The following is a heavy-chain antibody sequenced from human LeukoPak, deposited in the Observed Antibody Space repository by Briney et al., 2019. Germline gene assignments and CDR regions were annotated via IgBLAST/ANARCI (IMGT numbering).Heavy chain of an antibody. D-gene: IGHD5-18*01. CDR1: GYTFTGYY. CDR2: INPNSGGT. Sequence: ASVKVSCKASGYTFTGYYMYWVRQAPGQGLEWMGWINPNSGGTNYAQKFQGWVTMTRDTSISTAYMELSRLRSDDTAVYYCARERLQLWLRAFDYWGQGTLVTVSS. J-gene: IGHJ4*02. V-gene: IGHV1-2*04. CDR3: ARERLQLWLRAFDY.